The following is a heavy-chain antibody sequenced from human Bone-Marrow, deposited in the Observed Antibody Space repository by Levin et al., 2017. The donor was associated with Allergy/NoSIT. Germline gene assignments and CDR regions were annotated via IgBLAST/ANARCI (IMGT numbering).Heavy chain of an antibody. J-gene: IGHJ4*02. V-gene: IGHV3-15*01. D-gene: IGHD5-12*01. CDR3: TTGGRGRGYSGYDDAVWGY. CDR2: IKSKTDGGTT. CDR1: GFTFSNAW. Sequence: GESLKISCAASGFTFSNAWMSWVRQAPGKGLEWVGRIKSKTDGGTTDYAAPVKGRFTISRDDSKNTLYLQMNSLKTEDTAVYYCTTGGRGRGYSGYDDAVWGYWGQGTLVTVSS.